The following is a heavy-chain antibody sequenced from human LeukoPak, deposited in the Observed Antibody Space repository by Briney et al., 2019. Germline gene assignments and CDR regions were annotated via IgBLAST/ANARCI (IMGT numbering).Heavy chain of an antibody. J-gene: IGHJ3*02. CDR1: GYTFTSYG. CDR2: IIPILGIA. D-gene: IGHD6-13*01. Sequence: GASVKVSCKASGYTFTSYGISWVRQAPGQGLEWMGRIIPILGIANYAQKFQGRVTITADKPTSTAYMELSSLRSEDTAVYYCAREIIAAAGTSDIWGQGTMVTVSS. CDR3: AREIIAAAGTSDI. V-gene: IGHV1-69*04.